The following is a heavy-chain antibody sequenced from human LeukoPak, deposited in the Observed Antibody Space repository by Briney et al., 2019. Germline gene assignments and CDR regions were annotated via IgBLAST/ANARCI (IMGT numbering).Heavy chain of an antibody. V-gene: IGHV4-34*01. CDR1: GGSFSGYY. J-gene: IGHJ4*02. Sequence: AETLSLTCAVYGGSFSGYYWSWIRQPPGKGLEWIGEINHSGSTNYNPSLKSRVTISVDTSKNQFSLKLSSVTAADTAVYYCARGLDCSGGSCYPFFDYWGQGTLVTVSS. CDR2: INHSGST. D-gene: IGHD2-15*01. CDR3: ARGLDCSGGSCYPFFDY.